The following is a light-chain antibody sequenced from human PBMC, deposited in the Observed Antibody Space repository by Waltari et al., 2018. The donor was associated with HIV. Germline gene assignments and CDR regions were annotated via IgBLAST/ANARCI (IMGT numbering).Light chain of an antibody. V-gene: IGLV2-23*01. CDR2: EGS. CDR1: SSDVGSYNL. Sequence: QSALTQPASVSGSPGQSITISCTGTSSDVGSYNLVSWYQQHPGKAPKLMIYEGSKRSSGVSKRFSGSKSGNTASLTISGLQAEDEADYYCCSYAGTSPYVFGTGTKVTVL. CDR3: CSYAGTSPYV. J-gene: IGLJ1*01.